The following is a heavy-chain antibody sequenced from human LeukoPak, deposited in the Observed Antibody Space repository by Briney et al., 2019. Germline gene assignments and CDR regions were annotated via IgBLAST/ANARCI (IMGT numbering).Heavy chain of an antibody. CDR2: TYYSGST. D-gene: IGHD1-26*01. CDR1: GGSISGHY. J-gene: IGHJ4*02. V-gene: IGHV4-39*01. CDR3: ARQGSGNYLSPVNY. Sequence: SETLSLTCTVSGGSISGHYWGWIRQPPGKGLEWIGTTYYSGSTYYNPSLKSRVTISVDTSKNQFSLKLSSVTAADTAVYYCARQGSGNYLSPVNYWGQGTLVTVSS.